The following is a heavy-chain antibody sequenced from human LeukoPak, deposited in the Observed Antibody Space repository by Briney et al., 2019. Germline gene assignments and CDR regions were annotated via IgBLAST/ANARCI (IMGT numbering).Heavy chain of an antibody. V-gene: IGHV3-21*01. D-gene: IGHD3-10*01. CDR2: ISNSSTYI. Sequence: PGGSLRLSCAASGLSFSTYSMNWVRQAPGKGLEWVSSISNSSTYIYYADSVKGRFTVSRDNAKNSLSLQMNSLRAEDTAVYYCARGASYGSGTYYQIHWGQGTLVTVSS. J-gene: IGHJ4*02. CDR3: ARGASYGSGTYYQIH. CDR1: GLSFSTYS.